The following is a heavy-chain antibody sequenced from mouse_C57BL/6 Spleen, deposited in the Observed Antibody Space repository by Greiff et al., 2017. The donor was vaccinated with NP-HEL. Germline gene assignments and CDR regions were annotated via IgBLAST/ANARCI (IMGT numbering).Heavy chain of an antibody. CDR1: GFTFSSYA. J-gene: IGHJ4*01. Sequence: EVQLVESGEGLVKPGGSLKLSCAASGFTFSSYAMSWVRQTPEKRLEWVAYISSGGDYIYYADTVKGRFTISRDNARNTLYLQMSSLKSEDTAMYYCTRGSYYGSSFYAMDYWGQGTSVTVSS. V-gene: IGHV5-9-1*02. CDR2: ISSGGDYI. D-gene: IGHD1-1*01. CDR3: TRGSYYGSSFYAMDY.